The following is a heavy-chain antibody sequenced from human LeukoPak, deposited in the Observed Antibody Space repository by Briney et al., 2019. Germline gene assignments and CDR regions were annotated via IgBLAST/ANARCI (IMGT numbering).Heavy chain of an antibody. CDR3: ARWYYDILTGYSNFDY. V-gene: IGHV1-69*06. J-gene: IGHJ4*02. D-gene: IGHD3-9*01. CDR2: IIPIFGTA. Sequence: GAPVKVSCKASGGTFSSYAISWVRQAPGHGLEWMGGIIPIFGTANYAQKFQGRVTITADKSTNTAYMELSSLRSEDTAVYYCARWYYDILTGYSNFDYWGQGTLVTVSS. CDR1: GGTFSSYA.